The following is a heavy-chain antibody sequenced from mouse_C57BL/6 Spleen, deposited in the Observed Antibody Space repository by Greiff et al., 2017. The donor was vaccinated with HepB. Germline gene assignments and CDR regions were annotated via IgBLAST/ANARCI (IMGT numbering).Heavy chain of an antibody. CDR3: ALASYYGSSPYAMDY. J-gene: IGHJ4*01. V-gene: IGHV14-3*01. Sequence: EVQLQQSVAELVRPGASVKLSCTASGFNIKNTYMHWVKQRPEQGLEWIGRIDPANGNTKYAPKFQGKATITADTSSNTAYLQLSSLTSEDTAIYYCALASYYGSSPYAMDYWGQGTSVTVSS. CDR2: IDPANGNT. D-gene: IGHD1-1*01. CDR1: GFNIKNTY.